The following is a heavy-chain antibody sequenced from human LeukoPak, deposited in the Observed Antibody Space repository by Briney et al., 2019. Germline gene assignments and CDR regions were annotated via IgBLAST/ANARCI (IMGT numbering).Heavy chain of an antibody. Sequence: HGESLKISCKGSGYSFTNYWIGWVRQMPGKGFEWMGIIYPGDSDTRYSPSFQGQVTISADKSISTAYLQWSSLKASDTAMYYCARLHSSSWYEPNDYWGQGTLVTVSS. D-gene: IGHD6-13*01. CDR1: GYSFTNYW. CDR3: ARLHSSSWYEPNDY. CDR2: IYPGDSDT. J-gene: IGHJ4*02. V-gene: IGHV5-51*01.